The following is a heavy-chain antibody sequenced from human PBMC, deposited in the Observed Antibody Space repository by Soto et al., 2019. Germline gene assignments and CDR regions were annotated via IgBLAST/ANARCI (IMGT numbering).Heavy chain of an antibody. D-gene: IGHD2-2*01. V-gene: IGHV3-23*01. Sequence: GGSLRLSCAASGFTFSSYAMSWVRQAPGKGLEWVSAISGSGGSTYYADSVKGRFTISRDNSKNTLYLQMNSLRAEDTAVYYCAKDVPGYCSSTSRQGGFDPWGQGTLVTAPQ. J-gene: IGHJ5*02. CDR2: ISGSGGST. CDR3: AKDVPGYCSSTSRQGGFDP. CDR1: GFTFSSYA.